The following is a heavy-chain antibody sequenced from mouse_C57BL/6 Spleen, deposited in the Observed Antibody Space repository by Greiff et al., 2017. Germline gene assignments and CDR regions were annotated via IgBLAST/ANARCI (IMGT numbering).Heavy chain of an antibody. CDR2: INPNNGGT. Sequence: EVQLQQSGPELVKPGASVKISCKASGYTFTDYYMNWVKQSHGKSLEWIGDINPNNGGTSYNQKFKGKATLTVDKSSSTAYMELRSLTSEDSAVYYCARGLRRAAMDYWGQGTSVTVSS. CDR3: ARGLRRAAMDY. D-gene: IGHD2-2*01. J-gene: IGHJ4*01. CDR1: GYTFTDYY. V-gene: IGHV1-26*01.